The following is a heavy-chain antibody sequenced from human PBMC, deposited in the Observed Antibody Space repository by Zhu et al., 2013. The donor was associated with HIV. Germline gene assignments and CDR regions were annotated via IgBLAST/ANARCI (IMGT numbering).Heavy chain of an antibody. CDR1: GYTFIGYY. Sequence: QVQLVQSGAEVKKPGASVKISCKASGYTFIGYYMHWVRQAPGQGLEWMGWTNPDSGGTNFAQKFQGRVTMTRDTSISASYMELSSLRSDDTAVYYCARDTAATSHNWGXLDPWGQGTLVTVSS. D-gene: IGHD3-16*01. CDR2: TNPDSGGT. V-gene: IGHV1-2*02. CDR3: ARDTAATSHNWGXLDP. J-gene: IGHJ5*02.